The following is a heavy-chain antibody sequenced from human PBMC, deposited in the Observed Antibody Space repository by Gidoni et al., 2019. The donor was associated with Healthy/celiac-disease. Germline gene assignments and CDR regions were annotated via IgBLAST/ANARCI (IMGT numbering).Heavy chain of an antibody. CDR3: ARGGDYFPDAFDI. J-gene: IGHJ3*02. V-gene: IGHV3-72*01. D-gene: IGHD3-10*01. CDR2: TRNKANSYTT. CDR1: GFTFSDHY. Sequence: EVQLVESGGGLVQPGGSLRLSCAASGFTFSDHYMDWVRQAPGKGLEWVGRTRNKANSYTTEYAASVKGRFTISREDSKYSLYLQMNSLKTEDTAVYYCARGGDYFPDAFDIWGQGTMVTVSS.